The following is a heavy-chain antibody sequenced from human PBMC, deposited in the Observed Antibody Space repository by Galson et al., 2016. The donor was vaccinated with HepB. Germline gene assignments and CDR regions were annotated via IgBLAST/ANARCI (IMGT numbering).Heavy chain of an antibody. V-gene: IGHV2-70*10. CDR2: IDWDDDK. D-gene: IGHD2-8*02. CDR3: ARPYCTGAGCYYDAFDI. J-gene: IGHJ3*02. CDR1: GFSLSTSGMS. Sequence: PALVKPTQTLTLTCTFSGFSLSTSGMSVSWIRQPPGKALEWVARIDWDDDKYYSTSLRSRLTISKDTSKNQVVLTMTNMDPVDTATYYCARPYCTGAGCYYDAFDIWGQGTMVTVSS.